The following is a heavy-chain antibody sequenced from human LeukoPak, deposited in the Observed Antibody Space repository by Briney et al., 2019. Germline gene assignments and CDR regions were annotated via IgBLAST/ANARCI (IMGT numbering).Heavy chain of an antibody. D-gene: IGHD3-10*01. CDR2: INHSGST. J-gene: IGHJ5*02. Sequence: SETLSLTCTVSGYSISSGYYWSWIRQPPGKGLEWIGEINHSGSTNYNPSLKSRVTISVDTSKNQFSLKLSSVTAADTAVYYCARDGPGLLWFGELSRWFDPWGQGTLVTVSS. CDR1: GYSISSGYY. V-gene: IGHV4-38-2*02. CDR3: ARDGPGLLWFGELSRWFDP.